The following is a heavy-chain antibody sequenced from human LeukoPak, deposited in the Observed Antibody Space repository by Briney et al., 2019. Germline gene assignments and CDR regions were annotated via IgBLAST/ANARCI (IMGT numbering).Heavy chain of an antibody. D-gene: IGHD1-1*01. V-gene: IGHV1-18*01. J-gene: IGHJ3*02. CDR1: GYTFTTYG. Sequence: GASVKVSCKASGYTFTTYGISWVRQAPGQGLEWMGWISAYNGNTNYAQKFQGRVTMTTDTSTSTAYMELSSLRSEDTAVYYCARVLESPMNAFDIWGQGTMVTVSS. CDR3: ARVLESPMNAFDI. CDR2: ISAYNGNT.